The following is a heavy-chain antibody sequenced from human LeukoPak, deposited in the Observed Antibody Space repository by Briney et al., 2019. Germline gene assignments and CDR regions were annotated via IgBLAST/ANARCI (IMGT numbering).Heavy chain of an antibody. D-gene: IGHD4-23*01. J-gene: IGHJ4*02. CDR2: IYYSGST. Sequence: SETLSLTCTVSGGSISSGGYYWSWIRQHPGKGLEWIGYIYYSGSTYYNPSLKSRVTISVDASKNQFSLKLSSVTAADTAVCYCARGDYGGYFDYWGQGTLVTVSS. CDR1: GGSISSGGYY. CDR3: ARGDYGGYFDY. V-gene: IGHV4-31*03.